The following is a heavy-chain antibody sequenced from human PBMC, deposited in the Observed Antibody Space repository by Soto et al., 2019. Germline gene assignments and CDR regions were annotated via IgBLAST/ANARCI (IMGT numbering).Heavy chain of an antibody. Sequence: SETLSLTCTVSGGSILNGGHYWTWIRQHPGKGLEWIGRIFFSGNTHYNPALKSRLTFSLDTAKNQFSLKLTSVTAADTAMYYCAGALLYCSSTTCPSDYWGQGTLVTVSS. CDR3: AGALLYCSSTTCPSDY. CDR1: GGSILNGGHY. D-gene: IGHD2-2*01. V-gene: IGHV4-31*03. CDR2: IFFSGNT. J-gene: IGHJ4*02.